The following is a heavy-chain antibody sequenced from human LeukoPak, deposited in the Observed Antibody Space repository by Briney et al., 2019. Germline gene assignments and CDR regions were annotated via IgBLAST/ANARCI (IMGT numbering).Heavy chain of an antibody. J-gene: IGHJ1*01. V-gene: IGHV3-7*01. D-gene: IGHD1-26*01. CDR1: GFSFSSHS. Sequence: GGSLRLSCAASGFSFSSHSMSWVRQVPGKGLEWVANIKEDGGEKNYVDSVKGRFTISRDNAKESLYLQMNSLTADDTAVYFCARGGSYPRCWGQGALVTVSS. CDR2: IKEDGGEK. CDR3: ARGGSYPRC.